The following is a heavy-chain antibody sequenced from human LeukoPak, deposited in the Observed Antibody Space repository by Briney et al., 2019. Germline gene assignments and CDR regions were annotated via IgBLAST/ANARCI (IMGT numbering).Heavy chain of an antibody. J-gene: IGHJ6*02. D-gene: IGHD2-21*02. CDR2: IGDSGRST. CDR1: GFTFNTYA. Sequence: GGSLRLSCVASGFTFNTYAMTWVRQASGKGLEWVSAIGDSGRSTYYAGSVKGRFTISRDNSKNTLYLQMNSLRPEDTAVYYCARYCGGDCYSNYYYGMDVWGQGTTVTVSS. CDR3: ARYCGGDCYSNYYYGMDV. V-gene: IGHV3-23*01.